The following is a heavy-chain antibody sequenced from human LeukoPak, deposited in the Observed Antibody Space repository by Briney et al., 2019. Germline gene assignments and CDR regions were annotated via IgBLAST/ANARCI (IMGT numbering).Heavy chain of an antibody. V-gene: IGHV3-48*04. J-gene: IGHJ4*02. CDR2: ISSSGSTI. Sequence: GGSLRLSCAASGFTFNTYWMHWVRQAPGKGLEWVSYISSSGSTIYYADSVKGRFTISRDNAKNSLYLQMNSLRAEDTAVYYCARVEASGYDYGAFDYWGQGTLVTVSS. D-gene: IGHD5-12*01. CDR1: GFTFNTYW. CDR3: ARVEASGYDYGAFDY.